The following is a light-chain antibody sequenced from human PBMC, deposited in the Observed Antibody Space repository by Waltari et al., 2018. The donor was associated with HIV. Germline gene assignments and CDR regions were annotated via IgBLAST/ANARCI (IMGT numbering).Light chain of an antibody. CDR3: QSYDTRSSGFLV. CDR1: RSNIGAHSD. CDR2: GNI. Sequence: QSVLTQPPSVSVAPGQTVPLPCPGSRSNIGAHSDVPWYQQLPGRAPKVLVYGNIYRPPGVPDRFSGSKSGTSASLAITGLQADDEGYYYCQSYDTRSSGFLVFGGGTKVTVL. J-gene: IGLJ3*02. V-gene: IGLV1-40*01.